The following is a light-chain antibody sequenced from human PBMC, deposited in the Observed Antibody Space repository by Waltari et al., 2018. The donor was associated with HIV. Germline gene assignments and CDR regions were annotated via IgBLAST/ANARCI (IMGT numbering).Light chain of an antibody. Sequence: QSILTQPPSVSAAPGQKVTISCSGDNSNLGNNFVSWYQQVPGRAPRLLIYDNENRPSGISDRLSASKAGVSATLGIAGLQIVDEADYYCGTWDSSLSLYVFGPGTTVAVL. J-gene: IGLJ1*01. CDR2: DNE. V-gene: IGLV1-51*01. CDR1: NSNLGNNF. CDR3: GTWDSSLSLYV.